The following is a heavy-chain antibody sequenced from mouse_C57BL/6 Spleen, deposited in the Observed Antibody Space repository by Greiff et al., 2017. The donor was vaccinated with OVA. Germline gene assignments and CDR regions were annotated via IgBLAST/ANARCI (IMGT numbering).Heavy chain of an antibody. CDR3: AKNDYDDHYFDY. Sequence: VQLKESGPGLVKPSQSLSLTCSVTGYSITSGYYWNWIRQFPGNKLEWMGYISYDGSNNYNPSLKNRISITRDTSKNQFFLKLNSVTTEDTATYYCAKNDYDDHYFDYWGQGTTRTVSS. CDR1: GYSITSGYY. D-gene: IGHD2-4*01. CDR2: ISYDGSN. V-gene: IGHV3-6*01. J-gene: IGHJ2*01.